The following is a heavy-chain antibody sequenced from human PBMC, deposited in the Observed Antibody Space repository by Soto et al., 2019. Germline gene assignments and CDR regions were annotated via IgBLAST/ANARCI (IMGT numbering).Heavy chain of an antibody. Sequence: GASVKVSCKASGYTFASYAISWMRQAPGQGLEWMGWISAYNGNTNYAQKLQGRVTMTTDTSTSTAYMELRSLRAEDTAVYYCAKNPGYYYDSTGYHFDYWGQGTLVTVSS. V-gene: IGHV1-18*01. J-gene: IGHJ4*02. CDR1: GYTFASYA. D-gene: IGHD3-22*01. CDR3: AKNPGYYYDSTGYHFDY. CDR2: ISAYNGNT.